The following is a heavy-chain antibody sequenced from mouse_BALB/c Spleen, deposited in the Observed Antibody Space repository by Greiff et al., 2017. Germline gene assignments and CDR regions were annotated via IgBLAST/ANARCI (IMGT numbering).Heavy chain of an antibody. CDR1: GFSLTSYG. CDR3: AREGGYYGSSYWYFDV. J-gene: IGHJ1*01. CDR2: IWAGGST. V-gene: IGHV2-9*02. Sequence: VQLQQSGPGLVAPSQSLSITCTVSGFSLTSYGVHWVRQPPGQGLEWLGVIWAGGSTNYNSALMSRLSISKDNSKSQVFLKMNSLQTDDTAMYYCAREGGYYGSSYWYFDVWGAGTTVTVSS. D-gene: IGHD1-1*01.